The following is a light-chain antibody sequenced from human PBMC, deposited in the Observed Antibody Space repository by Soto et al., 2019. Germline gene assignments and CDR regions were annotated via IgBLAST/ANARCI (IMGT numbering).Light chain of an antibody. V-gene: IGKV3-20*01. Sequence: EIVLTQSPGTLSLSPGERATLSCRASQSVSSNYLAWYQQKPGQAPRLLIYGTSSRATAIPDRFSGRGSGTDFTLTISRLEPEDFAVYYCHQYGSSPRTFGQGTKVEIK. CDR1: QSVSSNY. CDR3: HQYGSSPRT. J-gene: IGKJ1*01. CDR2: GTS.